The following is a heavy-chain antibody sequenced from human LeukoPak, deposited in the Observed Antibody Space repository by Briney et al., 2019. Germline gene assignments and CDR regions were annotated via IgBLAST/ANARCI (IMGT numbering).Heavy chain of an antibody. V-gene: IGHV3-30-3*01. Sequence: GRSLRLSCAASGFTFNTYAMHWVRQASGKGLEWVAVASYGGVREYYADSVKGRFTISRDNAKNTLYLQMNSLRAEDTAVYYCARDGVYHASNVYYYVYHFDYWGQGTLVTVSS. CDR1: GFTFNTYA. CDR2: ASYGGVRE. CDR3: ARDGVYHASNVYYYVYHFDY. J-gene: IGHJ4*02. D-gene: IGHD3-22*01.